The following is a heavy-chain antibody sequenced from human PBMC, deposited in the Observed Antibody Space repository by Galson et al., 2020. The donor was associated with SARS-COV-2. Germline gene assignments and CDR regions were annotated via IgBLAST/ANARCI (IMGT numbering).Heavy chain of an antibody. J-gene: IGHJ3*02. V-gene: IGHV3-30-3*01. CDR1: GFTFSNYA. CDR3: AREQEPERAFDI. Sequence: GESLKISCAASGFTFSNYAMHWVRQAPGKGLEWVSVILHDGGNKKYADAVKGRFTISRDNSKNTLFLQMNSPRPEDTAVYYCAREQEPERAFDIWGQGTMVTVSS. D-gene: IGHD1-1*01. CDR2: ILHDGGNK.